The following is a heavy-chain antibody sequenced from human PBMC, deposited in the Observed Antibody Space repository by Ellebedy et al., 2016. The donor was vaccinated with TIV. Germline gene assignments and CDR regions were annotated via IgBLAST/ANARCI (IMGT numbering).Heavy chain of an antibody. J-gene: IGHJ6*02. D-gene: IGHD3-10*01. CDR2: IKQDGSEK. CDR3: ASGGHMDF. V-gene: IGHV3-7*03. Sequence: GESLKISCAASGLTFSNFWMSWARQAPGKGLEWVANIKQDGSEKNYVDSVKGRFTISRDNAQNSLYLQMNSLRGEDTAVYYCASGGHMDFWGQGTTVTVSS. CDR1: GLTFSNFW.